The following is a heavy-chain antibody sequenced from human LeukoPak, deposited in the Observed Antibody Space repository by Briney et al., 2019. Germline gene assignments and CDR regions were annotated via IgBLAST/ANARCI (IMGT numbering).Heavy chain of an antibody. D-gene: IGHD6-13*01. J-gene: IGHJ4*02. CDR2: IRSRDFTM. CDR3: ARDEWGSSWSDFDY. CDR1: GFTFSSYV. Sequence: GGSLRLSCEASGFTFSSYVMNWVRQAPGKGLEWVSHIRSRDFTMYYADSVKGRFTISRDNSKNTLYLQMNSLRAEDTAVYYCARDEWGSSWSDFDYWGQGTLVTVSS. V-gene: IGHV3-48*01.